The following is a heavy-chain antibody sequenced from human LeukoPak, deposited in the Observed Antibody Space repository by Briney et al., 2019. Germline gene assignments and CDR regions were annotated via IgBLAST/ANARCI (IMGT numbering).Heavy chain of an antibody. CDR1: GFTLSNAW. J-gene: IGHJ3*02. CDR3: TTQLPNCTSGVCYLEAFDI. D-gene: IGHD2-8*01. Sequence: RRSLSLSCTASGFTLSNAWMSWVRQAPGKGLGWVGRIKGKTDGGAADYAAPVKGRFTISTDDSRDTLYLQMNSMNTEDTAAYYCTTQLPNCTSGVCYLEAFDIWGQGTMVTVSS. V-gene: IGHV3-15*01. CDR2: IKGKTDGGAA.